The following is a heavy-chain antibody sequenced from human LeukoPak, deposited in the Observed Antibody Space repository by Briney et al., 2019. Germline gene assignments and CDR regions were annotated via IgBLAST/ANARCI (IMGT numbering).Heavy chain of an antibody. J-gene: IGHJ3*02. D-gene: IGHD3-10*01. CDR2: IYPGDSDT. Sequence: GESLKISCKGSGYSFTSFWIGWVRQMPGKGLEWMGIIYPGDSDTRYSPSFQGQVTISADKSINTAYLQWSSLKASDTAMYYCARGGSGSYYPNDAFGIWGQGTMVTVSS. CDR3: ARGGSGSYYPNDAFGI. V-gene: IGHV5-51*01. CDR1: GYSFTSFW.